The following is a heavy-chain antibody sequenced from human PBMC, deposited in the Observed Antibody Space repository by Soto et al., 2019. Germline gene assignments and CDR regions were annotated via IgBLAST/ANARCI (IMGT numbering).Heavy chain of an antibody. CDR3: ARDLGYCSSTSCYPDALDI. D-gene: IGHD2-2*03. CDR1: GDSVSSNSAA. J-gene: IGHJ3*02. CDR2: TYYRSKWYN. V-gene: IGHV6-1*01. Sequence: PSQTLSLTCAISGDSVSSNSAAWNWIRQSPSRGLEWLGRTYYRSKWYNDYAVSVKSRITINPDTSKNQFSLQLNSVTPEDTAVYYCARDLGYCSSTSCYPDALDIWGQGTMVT.